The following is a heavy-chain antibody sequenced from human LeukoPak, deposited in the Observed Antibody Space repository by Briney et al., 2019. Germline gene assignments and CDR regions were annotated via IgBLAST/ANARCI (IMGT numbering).Heavy chain of an antibody. J-gene: IGHJ6*03. CDR3: ARDYSSSSVWSEYYYYYYYMDV. CDR1: GFTFDDYA. Sequence: GGSLRLSCAASGFTFDDYAMHWVRQAPGKGLEWVSGISWNSGSIGYADSVKGRFTISRDNAKNSLYLQMNSLRAEDTAVYYCARDYSSSSVWSEYYYYYYYMDVWGKGTTVTVSS. CDR2: ISWNSGSI. D-gene: IGHD6-6*01. V-gene: IGHV3-9*01.